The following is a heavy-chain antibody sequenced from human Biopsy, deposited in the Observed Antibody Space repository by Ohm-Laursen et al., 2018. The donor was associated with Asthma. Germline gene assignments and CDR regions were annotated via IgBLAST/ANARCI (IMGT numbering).Heavy chain of an antibody. D-gene: IGHD3-22*01. CDR1: GDSITSGGCC. Sequence: TLSLPCTVSGDSITSGGCCWNWLRQHPGKGLEWIGYIHHSGTSYFNPSLKSRVSFSRDTSKNQFSLRLSSVTAADTAMYYCTRIPRRSGSYFVDYWGQGTLVTVSS. CDR2: IHHSGTS. CDR3: TRIPRRSGSYFVDY. V-gene: IGHV4-31*03. J-gene: IGHJ4*02.